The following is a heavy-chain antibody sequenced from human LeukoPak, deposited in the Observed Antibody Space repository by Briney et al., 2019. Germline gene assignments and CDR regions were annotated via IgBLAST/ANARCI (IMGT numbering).Heavy chain of an antibody. Sequence: GGSLRLSCAASGFTFSSYEMNWVRQAPGKGLEWVSYISSSGSTIYYADSVKGRFTISRDNAKNSLYLQMNSLRAEDTAVYYCARAIVVVTAIPGPLGYWGQGTLVTVSS. D-gene: IGHD2-21*02. V-gene: IGHV3-48*03. J-gene: IGHJ4*02. CDR3: ARAIVVVTAIPGPLGY. CDR2: ISSSGSTI. CDR1: GFTFSSYE.